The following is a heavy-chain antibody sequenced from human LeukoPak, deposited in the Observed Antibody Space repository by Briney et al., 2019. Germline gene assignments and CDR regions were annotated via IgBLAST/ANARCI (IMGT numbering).Heavy chain of an antibody. CDR3: ARDPGTDYYYGMDV. D-gene: IGHD1-1*01. Sequence: GGSLRLSCGASGFTFSSYWMSWVRQAPGKGLEWVATIKQDGSEKYYVDSVKGRFTISRDNAKNSLYLQMNSLRAEDTAVYYCARDPGTDYYYGMDVWGQGTTVTVSS. CDR2: IKQDGSEK. J-gene: IGHJ6*02. V-gene: IGHV3-7*01. CDR1: GFTFSSYW.